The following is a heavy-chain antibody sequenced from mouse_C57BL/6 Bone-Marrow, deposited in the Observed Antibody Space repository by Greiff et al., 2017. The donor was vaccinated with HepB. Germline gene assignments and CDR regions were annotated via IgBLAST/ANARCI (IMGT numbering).Heavy chain of an antibody. D-gene: IGHD1-1*01. CDR2: IDPEDGDT. CDR1: GFNIKDYY. J-gene: IGHJ1*03. CDR3: TIITTVVARYFDV. V-gene: IGHV14-1*01. Sequence: VQLKQSGAELVRPGASVKLSCTASGFNIKDYYMHWVKQRPEQGLEWIGRIDPEDGDTEYAPKFQGKATMTADTSSNTAYLQLSSLTSEDTAVYYCTIITTVVARYFDVWGTGTTVTVSS.